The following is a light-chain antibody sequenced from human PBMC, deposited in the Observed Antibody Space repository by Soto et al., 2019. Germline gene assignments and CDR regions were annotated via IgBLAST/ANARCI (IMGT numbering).Light chain of an antibody. Sequence: QSVLTQPPSASGSPGQSVTISCTGTSSDIGAYDYVSWYQQHPGKVPKLMIYEVSKRPSGVPDRFSASKPGNTASLTVSGLQAEDEADYYCSSHGGANNFYVFGTGNKV. J-gene: IGLJ1*01. V-gene: IGLV2-8*01. CDR1: SSDIGAYDY. CDR3: SSHGGANNFYV. CDR2: EVS.